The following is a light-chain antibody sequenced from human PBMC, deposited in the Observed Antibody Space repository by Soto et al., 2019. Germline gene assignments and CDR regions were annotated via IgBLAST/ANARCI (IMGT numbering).Light chain of an antibody. CDR1: SSNIGHNY. J-gene: IGLJ1*01. CDR3: GTWDSSLSAYV. CDR2: DNN. V-gene: IGLV1-51*01. Sequence: QSVLTQPPSVSAAPGQKVTISCSGSSSNIGHNYVSWYQQLPGTAPKLLIYDNNKRPSGIPDRFSGSKSGTSATLGITGLQTGDEADYYCGTWDSSLSAYVFGTRTKVTVL.